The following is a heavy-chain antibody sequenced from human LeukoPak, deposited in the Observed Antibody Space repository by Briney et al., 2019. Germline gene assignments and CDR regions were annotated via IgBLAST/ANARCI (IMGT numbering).Heavy chain of an antibody. J-gene: IGHJ5*02. CDR2: IYVDGRTT. Sequence: RQPPGXXLVWVSRIYVDGRTTNYADSVKGRFTISRDNAKNTVYLEMNSLSVEDTATYYCIRDFRSADLWGQGTLVTVTS. CDR3: IRDFRSADL. V-gene: IGHV3-74*01.